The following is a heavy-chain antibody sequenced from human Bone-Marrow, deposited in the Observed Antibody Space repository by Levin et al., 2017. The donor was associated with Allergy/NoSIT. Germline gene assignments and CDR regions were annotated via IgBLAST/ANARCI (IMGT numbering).Heavy chain of an antibody. V-gene: IGHV1-8*01. J-gene: IGHJ6*02. Sequence: GESLKISCKASGYTFTSYDINWVRQATGQGLEWMGWMNPNSGNTGYAQKFQGRVTMTRNTSISTAYMELSSLRSEDTAVYYCARSYSSSWYVWLGYYGMDVWGQGTTVTVSS. CDR1: GYTFTSYD. CDR2: MNPNSGNT. D-gene: IGHD6-13*01. CDR3: ARSYSSSWYVWLGYYGMDV.